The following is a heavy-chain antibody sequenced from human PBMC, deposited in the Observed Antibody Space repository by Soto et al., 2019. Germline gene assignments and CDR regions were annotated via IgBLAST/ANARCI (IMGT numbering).Heavy chain of an antibody. CDR3: TRPRTLMVRGHDASDI. CDR1: GFTFSGSA. Sequence: RGSLRLSCAASGFTFSGSAMHWVHQASGKGLEWVGRIRSKANSYATAYAASVKGRFTISRDDSKNTAYLQMNSLKTEDTAVYYCTRPRTLMVRGHDASDIWGKGTMVTVSS. J-gene: IGHJ3*02. CDR2: IRSKANSYAT. V-gene: IGHV3-73*01. D-gene: IGHD3-10*01.